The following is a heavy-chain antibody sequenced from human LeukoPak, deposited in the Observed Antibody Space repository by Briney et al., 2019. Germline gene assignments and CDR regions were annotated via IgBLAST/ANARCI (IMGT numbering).Heavy chain of an antibody. V-gene: IGHV3-11*05. CDR3: ARGASDFDY. J-gene: IGHJ4*02. Sequence: GGSLRLSCAASGFTFNNYAMSWVRQAPGKGLEWVSYISSSDSSTDYADSVKGRFTISRDNAKNSLYMEMNSLRAEDTAVYYCARGASDFDYWGQGTLVTVSS. CDR1: GFTFNNYA. CDR2: ISSSDSST.